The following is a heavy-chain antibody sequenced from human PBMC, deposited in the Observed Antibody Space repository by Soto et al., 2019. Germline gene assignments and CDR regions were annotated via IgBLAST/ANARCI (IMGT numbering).Heavy chain of an antibody. J-gene: IGHJ4*02. CDR2: IWYDGSNK. Sequence: GGSLRLSCAASGFTFSSYGMHWVRQAPGKGLEWVAVIWYDGSNKYYADSVKGRFTISRDNSKNTLYLQMNSLRAEDTAVYYCAREKGYYDSSGYYSYFDYWGQGTLVTVSS. D-gene: IGHD3-22*01. V-gene: IGHV3-33*01. CDR3: AREKGYYDSSGYYSYFDY. CDR1: GFTFSSYG.